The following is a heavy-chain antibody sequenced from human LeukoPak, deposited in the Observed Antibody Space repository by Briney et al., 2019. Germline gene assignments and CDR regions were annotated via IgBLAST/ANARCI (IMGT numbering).Heavy chain of an antibody. CDR3: ASFGYCSGGSCSGVFDP. Sequence: SVKVSCKASGGTFSSYAISWVRQTPGQGLEWMGGIIPIFGTANYAQKFQGRVTITADESTSTAYMELSSLRSEDTAVYYCASFGYCSGGSCSGVFDPWGQGTLVTVSS. J-gene: IGHJ5*02. D-gene: IGHD2-15*01. V-gene: IGHV1-69*13. CDR2: IIPIFGTA. CDR1: GGTFSSYA.